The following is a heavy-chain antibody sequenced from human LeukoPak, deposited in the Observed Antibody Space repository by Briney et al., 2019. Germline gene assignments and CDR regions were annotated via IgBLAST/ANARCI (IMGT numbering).Heavy chain of an antibody. CDR1: GFTFSSYA. D-gene: IGHD6-13*01. CDR2: ISGSGGST. V-gene: IGHV3-23*01. Sequence: QTGGSLRLSCAASGFTFSSYAMSWVRQAPGKGLEWVSAISGSGGSTYYADSVKGRFTISRDNSKNTLYLQMNSLRAEDTAVYYCAKPSTIYSSSWYFDYWGQGTMVTVSS. CDR3: AKPSTIYSSSWYFDY. J-gene: IGHJ4*02.